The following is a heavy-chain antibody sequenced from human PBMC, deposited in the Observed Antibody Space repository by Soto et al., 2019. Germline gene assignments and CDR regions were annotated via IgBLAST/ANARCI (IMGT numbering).Heavy chain of an antibody. CDR2: INPNTGGT. Sequence: QVQLVQSGPEVKKFGASVKVSCKASGYTFTDYYLHWVRQAPGQGLECLGWINPNTGGTDSAQRFQGRVTMTRDTSIRIAYMELSRLTSDDTAMYYCTRARWAGTSDASDIWGQGTMVTVS. J-gene: IGHJ3*02. CDR3: TRARWAGTSDASDI. CDR1: GYTFTDYY. V-gene: IGHV1-2*02. D-gene: IGHD6-19*01.